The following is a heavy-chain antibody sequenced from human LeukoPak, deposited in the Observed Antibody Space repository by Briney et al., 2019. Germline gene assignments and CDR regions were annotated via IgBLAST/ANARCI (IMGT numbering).Heavy chain of an antibody. J-gene: IGHJ3*02. CDR2: ISAYNGNT. CDR3: ARANTTYSIDAFDI. CDR1: GGTFSSYA. V-gene: IGHV1-18*01. D-gene: IGHD4-11*01. Sequence: ASVKVSCKASGGTFSSYAISWVRQAPGQGLEWMGWISAYNGNTNYAQKLQGRVTMTTDTSTSTAYMELRSLRSDDTAVYYCARANTTYSIDAFDIWGQGTMVTVSS.